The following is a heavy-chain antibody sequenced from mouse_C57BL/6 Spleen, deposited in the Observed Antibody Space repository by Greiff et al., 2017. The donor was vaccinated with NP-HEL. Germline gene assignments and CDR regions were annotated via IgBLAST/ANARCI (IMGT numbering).Heavy chain of an antibody. Sequence: EVKLMESGPGLVKPSQSLSLTCSVTGYSITSGYYWNWIRQFPGNKLEWMGYISYDGSNIYNPSLKNRISITRDTSKNQLFLKLNSVTTEDTATYYCARVFYYYGSSSDVWGTGTTVTVSS. J-gene: IGHJ1*03. V-gene: IGHV3-6*01. CDR3: ARVFYYYGSSSDV. CDR1: GYSITSGYY. CDR2: ISYDGSN. D-gene: IGHD1-1*01.